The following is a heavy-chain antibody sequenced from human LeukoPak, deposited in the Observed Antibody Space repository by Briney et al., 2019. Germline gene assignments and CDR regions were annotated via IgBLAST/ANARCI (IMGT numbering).Heavy chain of an antibody. CDR2: ISAYNGNT. V-gene: IGHV1-18*01. CDR3: ARGRAMYYYDSSGYSDY. D-gene: IGHD3-22*01. J-gene: IGHJ4*02. CDR1: GGTFSSYG. Sequence: ASVKVSCKXSGGTFSSYGISWVRQAPGQGLEWMGWISAYNGNTNYSQKLQGRVTMTTDTSTSTAYMELRSLRSDDTAVYYCARGRAMYYYDSSGYSDYWGQGTLVTVSS.